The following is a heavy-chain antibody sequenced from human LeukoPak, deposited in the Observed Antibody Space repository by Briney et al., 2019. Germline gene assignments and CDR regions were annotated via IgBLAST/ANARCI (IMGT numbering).Heavy chain of an antibody. CDR1: GFTFSSYW. CDR2: INTDGSNT. J-gene: IGHJ6*02. Sequence: GGSLRLSCAASGFTFSSYWMHWVRQAPGKGLVWVSRINTDGSNTTYADSVKGRFTISRDNAKNTLYLQMNSLRAEDTAVYYCAVPPLSGSGSSRPLAGVDVWGQGTTVTVSS. V-gene: IGHV3-74*01. D-gene: IGHD3-10*01. CDR3: AVPPLSGSGSSRPLAGVDV.